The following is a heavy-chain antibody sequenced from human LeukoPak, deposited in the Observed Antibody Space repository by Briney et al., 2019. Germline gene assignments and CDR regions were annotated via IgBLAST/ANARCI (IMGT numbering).Heavy chain of an antibody. CDR1: GGTFSSYA. Sequence: ASVKVSCKASGGTFSSYAISWVRQAPGQGLEWMGGIIPIFGTANYAQKLQGRVTITADESTSTAYMELSSLRSEDTAVYYCASRIQPPRSHLRYFDWFPPRYYFDYWGQGTLVTVSS. V-gene: IGHV1-69*13. CDR2: IIPIFGTA. D-gene: IGHD3-9*01. CDR3: ASRIQPPRSHLRYFDWFPPRYYFDY. J-gene: IGHJ4*02.